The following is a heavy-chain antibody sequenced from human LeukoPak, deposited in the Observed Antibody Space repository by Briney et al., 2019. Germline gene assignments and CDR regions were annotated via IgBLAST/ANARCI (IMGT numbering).Heavy chain of an antibody. V-gene: IGHV1-69*05. CDR1: GGTFSSYA. Sequence: SVKVSCKASGGTFSSYAISGVRQAPGQGLEWMGRIIPIFGTANYAQKFQGRVTITTDESTSTAYMELSSLRSADTALYYCVTKQQLAHYYYYYMDVWGKGATVSISS. J-gene: IGHJ6*03. CDR2: IIPIFGTA. CDR3: VTKQQLAHYYYYYMDV. D-gene: IGHD6-13*01.